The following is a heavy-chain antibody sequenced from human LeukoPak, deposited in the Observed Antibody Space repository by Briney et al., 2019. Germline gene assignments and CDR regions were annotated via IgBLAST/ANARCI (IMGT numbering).Heavy chain of an antibody. D-gene: IGHD1-26*01. J-gene: IGHJ4*02. CDR2: IYYSGST. V-gene: IGHV4-28*01. Sequence: SETLSLTCAVSGYSISSGNWWGWIRQPPGKGLEWTGYIYYSGSTYYNPSLKSRVTMSVDTSKNQFSLKLISVTAVDTAVFYCARMTGVGATRAFDYWGQGTLVTVSS. CDR1: GYSISSGNW. CDR3: ARMTGVGATRAFDY.